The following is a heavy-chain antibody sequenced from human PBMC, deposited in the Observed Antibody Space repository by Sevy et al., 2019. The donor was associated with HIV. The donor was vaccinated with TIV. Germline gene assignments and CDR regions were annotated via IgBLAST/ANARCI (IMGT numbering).Heavy chain of an antibody. Sequence: GGSLRLSCAASGFPFNDHAMHWVRQVPGKGLEWVSGVSWNSRNIGYADSVRGRFTISRDNARHFLYLEMNSLRPEDTALYYCAKDINRGCDGVNCYCYYYCLYGLDVWGQGTTVTVSS. CDR3: AKDINRGCDGVNCYCYYYCLYGLDV. CDR1: GFPFNDHA. V-gene: IGHV3-9*01. CDR2: VSWNSRNI. D-gene: IGHD2-21*01. J-gene: IGHJ6*02.